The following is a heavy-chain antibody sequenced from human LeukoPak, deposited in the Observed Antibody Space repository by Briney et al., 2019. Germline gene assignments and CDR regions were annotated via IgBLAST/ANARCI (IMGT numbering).Heavy chain of an antibody. CDR1: GGSISSYY. Sequence: ASETLSLTCTVSGGSISSYYWSWIRQPPGKGLEWIGYIYYSGSTNYNPSLKSRVTISADTSKNQFSLKLSSVIAADTAVYYCARTTEGYCSSASCFGFSYSYYMDVWGKGTTVTISS. J-gene: IGHJ6*03. CDR3: ARTTEGYCSSASCFGFSYSYYMDV. V-gene: IGHV4-59*01. CDR2: IYYSGST. D-gene: IGHD2-2*01.